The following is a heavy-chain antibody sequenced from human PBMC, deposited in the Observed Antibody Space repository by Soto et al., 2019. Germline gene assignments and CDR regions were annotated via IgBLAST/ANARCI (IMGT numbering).Heavy chain of an antibody. Sequence: QVQLQESGPGLVKPSQTLSLTCTVSGGSISTVNYWWSWIRQSPDMGLEWIGHIYNGGSTYNNPSLESXXTXSXXTSKNQLSLTLSSVSAADTAVYYCAGGPSGDKVDSWGQGTLVTVSS. CDR2: IYNGGST. J-gene: IGHJ4*02. CDR3: AGGPSGDKVDS. V-gene: IGHV4-30-4*01. CDR1: GGSISTVNYW. D-gene: IGHD7-27*01.